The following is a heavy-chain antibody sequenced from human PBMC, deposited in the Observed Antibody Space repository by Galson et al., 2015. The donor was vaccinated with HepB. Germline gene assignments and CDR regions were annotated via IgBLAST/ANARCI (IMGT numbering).Heavy chain of an antibody. CDR1: GYTFTNYY. V-gene: IGHV1-46*01. Sequence: SCKASGYTFTNYYLHWVRQAPGQGLEWMAIIAPRGGSTTFAQKFQGRVTLTRDTSTSTVYMELSSLRSEDTAVYYCARGGSYFDGRGSLYNWFDPWGQGTLVTVSS. CDR3: ARGGSYFDGRGSLYNWFDP. D-gene: IGHD3-22*01. CDR2: IAPRGGST. J-gene: IGHJ5*02.